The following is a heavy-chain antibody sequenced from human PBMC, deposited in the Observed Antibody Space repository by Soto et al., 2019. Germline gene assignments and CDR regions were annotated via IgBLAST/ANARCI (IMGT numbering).Heavy chain of an antibody. CDR2: ISAHTGKT. CDR3: ARAGYDTILTAHPYGMDL. V-gene: IGHV1-18*01. J-gene: IGHJ6*02. Sequence: PGESLKISCKASGYNFTNHGVTWVRQAPGQGLEWMGWISAHTGKTNYAQKFQARVTMTTDTSTSTAYMELRSLTSGDTGVYYCARAGYDTILTAHPYGMDLWGQGTTVTVSS. D-gene: IGHD3-9*01. CDR1: GYNFTNHG.